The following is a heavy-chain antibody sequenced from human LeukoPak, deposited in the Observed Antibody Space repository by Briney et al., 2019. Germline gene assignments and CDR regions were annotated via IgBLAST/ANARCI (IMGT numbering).Heavy chain of an antibody. J-gene: IGHJ4*02. CDR3: ARVQSGPFDY. V-gene: IGHV4-61*02. CDR2: ISISGST. CDR1: GGFISSDNYY. D-gene: IGHD1-26*01. Sequence: PSETLSLTCTVSGGFISSDNYYWTWIRQPAGEGLEWIGRISISGSTNSNPSLRSRVTISLDTSKNQFSLNLWSVTAADTAVYYCARVQSGPFDYWGQGTLVTVSS.